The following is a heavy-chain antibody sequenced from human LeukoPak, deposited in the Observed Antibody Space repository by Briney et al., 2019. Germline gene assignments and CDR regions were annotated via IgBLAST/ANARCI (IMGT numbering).Heavy chain of an antibody. Sequence: GGSLRLSCAASGFTVISNYMSWVRQAPGKGLEWVSVIYSDGSTYYADSVKGRFSISRDNSKNMMYLQMNSLRAEDTAVYCCARGGGTVTYFDYWGQGTLVTVSS. D-gene: IGHD4-17*01. J-gene: IGHJ4*02. V-gene: IGHV3-66*01. CDR3: ARGGGTVTYFDY. CDR2: IYSDGST. CDR1: GFTVISNY.